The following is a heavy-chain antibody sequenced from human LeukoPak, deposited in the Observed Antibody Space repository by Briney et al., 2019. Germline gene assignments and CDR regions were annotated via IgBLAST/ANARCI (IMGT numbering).Heavy chain of an antibody. V-gene: IGHV3-30-3*01. D-gene: IGHD2-15*01. CDR2: ISYDGSNK. CDR1: GFTFSSYA. J-gene: IGHJ6*02. Sequence: GGSLRLSCAASGFTFSSYAMHWVRQAPGKGLEWVAVISYDGSNKYYADSVKGRFTISRDNSKNTLYLQMNSLRAEDTAVYYCARNPVVAAPAPYYYYYGMDVWGQGTTVTVSS. CDR3: ARNPVVAAPAPYYYYYGMDV.